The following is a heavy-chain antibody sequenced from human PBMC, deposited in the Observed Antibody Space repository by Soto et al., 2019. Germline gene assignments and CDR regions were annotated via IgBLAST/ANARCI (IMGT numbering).Heavy chain of an antibody. CDR2: IISIFGTA. D-gene: IGHD5-12*01. CDR3: ARARYSGYDSGNWFDP. V-gene: IGHV1-69*12. J-gene: IGHJ5*02. CDR1: GGTFSSYA. Sequence: QVQLVQSGAEVKKPGSSVKVSCKASGGTFSSYAISWVRPAPGQGLEWMGGIISIFGTANYTQKFQGRVTITADESTITAYMEQSSLRSEDTAVYYCARARYSGYDSGNWFDPWGQGTLVTVST.